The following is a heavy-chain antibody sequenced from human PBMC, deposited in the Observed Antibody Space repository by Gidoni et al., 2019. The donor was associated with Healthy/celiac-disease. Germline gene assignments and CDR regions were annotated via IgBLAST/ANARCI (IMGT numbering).Heavy chain of an antibody. Sequence: QVQLQESGPGLVKPSQTLSPTCTVSGGSISSGSSYWSWIRQPAGKGLEWIGRIYTSGSTNYNPSLKSRVTISVDTSKNQFSLKLSSVTAADTAVYYCARHIVVSYSSSSDGVGWFDPWGQGTLVTVSS. J-gene: IGHJ5*02. CDR1: GGSISSGSSY. V-gene: IGHV4-61*02. D-gene: IGHD6-6*01. CDR2: IYTSGST. CDR3: ARHIVVSYSSSSDGVGWFDP.